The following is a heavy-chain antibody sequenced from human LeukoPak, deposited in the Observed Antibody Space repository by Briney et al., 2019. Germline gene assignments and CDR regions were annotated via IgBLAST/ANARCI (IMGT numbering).Heavy chain of an antibody. CDR2: INHSGST. CDR1: GGSFSGYY. J-gene: IGHJ5*02. D-gene: IGHD6-19*01. Sequence: PSETLSLTCAVYGGSFSGYYWSWIRQLPGKGLEWIGEINHSGSTNYNPSLKSRVTISVDTSKNQFSLKLSSVTAADTAVYYCARGGPSSGPYSSGWYSPLFAEPWFDPWGQGTLVTVSS. V-gene: IGHV4-34*01. CDR3: ARGGPSSGPYSSGWYSPLFAEPWFDP.